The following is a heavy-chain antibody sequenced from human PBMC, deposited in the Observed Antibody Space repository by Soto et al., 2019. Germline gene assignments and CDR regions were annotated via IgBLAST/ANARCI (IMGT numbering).Heavy chain of an antibody. CDR3: ARARLRAVYALDI. CDR1: GGSVSSGGYY. V-gene: IGHV4-31*03. D-gene: IGHD5-12*01. Sequence: PSETLCLTCTVSGGSVSSGGYYWTWIRQRPGKGLEWIGYIYYSGSTYYSPSLKSRLSISLDTSKNQFSLRLSSVTAADTAMYYCARARLRAVYALDIWGQGTMVTVSS. CDR2: IYYSGST. J-gene: IGHJ3*02.